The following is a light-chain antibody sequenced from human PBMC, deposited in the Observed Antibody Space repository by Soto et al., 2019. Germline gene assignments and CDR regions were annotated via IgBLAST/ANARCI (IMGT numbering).Light chain of an antibody. Sequence: DIQMTQSPSSVSASVGDRVTITCRASQDIGNFLAWYQQTPGKAPKLLIPGASSLYSGVASRFSGGGTGTDFTLTILSLQPEDFATYYCQQTRAFPRTLGQVTKVYVK. V-gene: IGKV1-12*01. CDR3: QQTRAFPRT. CDR2: GAS. J-gene: IGKJ2*01. CDR1: QDIGNF.